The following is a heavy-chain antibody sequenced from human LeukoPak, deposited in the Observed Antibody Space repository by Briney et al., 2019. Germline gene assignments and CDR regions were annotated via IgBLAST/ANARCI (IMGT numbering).Heavy chain of an antibody. CDR3: ARASGGVFDP. V-gene: IGHV4-59*01. Sequence: PSETLSLTCTVSGGSISSYYWSWIRQPPGKGLEWIGYIYYSGSTNYNPSLKSRVTISVDTSKNQFSLKLSSVTAADTAVYYCARASGGVFDPWGQGTLVTVSS. J-gene: IGHJ5*02. CDR2: IYYSGST. CDR1: GGSISSYY. D-gene: IGHD2-8*02.